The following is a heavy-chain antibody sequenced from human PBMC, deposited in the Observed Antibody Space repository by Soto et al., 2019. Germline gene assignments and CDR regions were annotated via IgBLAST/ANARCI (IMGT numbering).Heavy chain of an antibody. Sequence: SETLSLTCTVSGGSISSGGYYWSWIRQHPGKGLEWIGYIYYSGSTYYNPSLKSRVTISVDTSKNQFSLKLSSVTAADTAVYYCAASCFACGGFHSYGMDFWGPGTTVTLSS. J-gene: IGHJ6*01. D-gene: IGHD3-9*01. CDR3: AASCFACGGFHSYGMDF. CDR1: GGSISSGGYY. CDR2: IYYSGST. V-gene: IGHV4-31*03.